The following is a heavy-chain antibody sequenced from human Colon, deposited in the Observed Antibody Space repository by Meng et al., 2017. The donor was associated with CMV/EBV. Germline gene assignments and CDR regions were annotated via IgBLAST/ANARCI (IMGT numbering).Heavy chain of an antibody. D-gene: IGHD1-26*01. Sequence: SCVGSGFTFDDYGMAWVRQAPGKGLEWVAGINWNAGSIAHADSVKGRFTISRDNAKNALYLEMNSLRADDTAFYHCARDGGSYLELDSWGRGTLVTVSS. CDR2: INWNAGSI. V-gene: IGHV3-20*01. CDR3: ARDGGSYLELDS. J-gene: IGHJ5*01. CDR1: GFTFDDYG.